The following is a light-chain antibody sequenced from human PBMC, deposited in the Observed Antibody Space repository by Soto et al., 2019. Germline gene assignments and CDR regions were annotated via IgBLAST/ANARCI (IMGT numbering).Light chain of an antibody. V-gene: IGKV3-20*01. CDR2: GAS. J-gene: IGKJ3*01. Sequence: EIVLTQSPGTLSVSPGERATLSCRASQSVTTSYLSWYQQKPGQAPRLLIYGASTRATGIPDRFGGSGSGTDVTLTINRLEPEDFAVYSCQQYGTSPFTFGPGTKVDIK. CDR1: QSVTTSY. CDR3: QQYGTSPFT.